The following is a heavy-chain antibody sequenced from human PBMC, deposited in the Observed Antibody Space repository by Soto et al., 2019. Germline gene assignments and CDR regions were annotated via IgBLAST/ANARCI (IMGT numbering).Heavy chain of an antibody. D-gene: IGHD3-3*01. CDR1: GGSFSGYY. V-gene: IGHV4-34*01. Sequence: PSETLSLTCAVYGGSFSGYYWSWIRQPPGKGLEWIGEINHSGSTNYNPSLKSRVTISVDTSKNQFSLKLSSVTAADTAVYYCARDITIFGVVTPRQNWFDPWGQGTLVTVSS. J-gene: IGHJ5*02. CDR2: INHSGST. CDR3: ARDITIFGVVTPRQNWFDP.